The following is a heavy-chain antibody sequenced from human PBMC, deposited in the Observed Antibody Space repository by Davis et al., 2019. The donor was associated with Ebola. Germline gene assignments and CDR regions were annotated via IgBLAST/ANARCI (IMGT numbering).Heavy chain of an antibody. V-gene: IGHV1-46*01. CDR1: GYTFTSYY. CDR2: INPSGGST. J-gene: IGHJ4*02. Sequence: AASVKVSCKASGYTFTSYYMHWVRQAPGQGLEWMGIINPSGGSTSYAQKFQGRVTMTRDTSTSTVYMELSSLRSEDTAVYYCARGVSGAARLRSIPPTDWGQGTLVTVSS. D-gene: IGHD6-6*01. CDR3: ARGVSGAARLRSIPPTD.